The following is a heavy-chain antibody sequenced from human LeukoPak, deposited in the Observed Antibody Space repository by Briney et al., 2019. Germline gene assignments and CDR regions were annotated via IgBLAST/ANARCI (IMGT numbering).Heavy chain of an antibody. CDR3: AREDCTIGAVCSSLLDH. CDR2: ISPTGSTT. CDR1: GFSFSGHW. Sequence: PGGSLRLSCTASGFSFSGHWMHWARQLPGKGLVWVSRISPTGSTTSYADSVKGRFTISRDNAKNTLYLQMNNLRAEDTAVYYCAREDCTIGAVCSSLLDHWGRGTLVTVSS. V-gene: IGHV3-74*01. D-gene: IGHD2-8*01. J-gene: IGHJ4*02.